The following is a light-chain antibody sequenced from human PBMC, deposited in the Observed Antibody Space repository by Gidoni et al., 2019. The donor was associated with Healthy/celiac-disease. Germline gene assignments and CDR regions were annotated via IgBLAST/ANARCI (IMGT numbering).Light chain of an antibody. J-gene: IGKJ4*01. V-gene: IGKV1-39*01. CDR3: QQSYSTPLT. Sequence: DIQMTQSPSSMSASVGDRVTITCRASQSMSSYLNWYQQKPGKAPKLLIYAASSLKSGVPSSFSGSGSGSDFTLTISSLQPEDFATYYCQQSYSTPLTFGVGTKVEIK. CDR2: AAS. CDR1: QSMSSY.